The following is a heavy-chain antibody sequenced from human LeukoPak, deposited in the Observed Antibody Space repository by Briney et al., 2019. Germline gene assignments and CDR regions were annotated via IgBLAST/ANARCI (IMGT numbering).Heavy chain of an antibody. CDR3: AKDGARGVITNSFDC. Sequence: GGSLRLSCAASGFTFSSYAMSWVRQAPGKGLEWVSAISGSGGSTYYADSVKGRFTISRDNSKNTLYLQMNSLRAEDTAVYYCAKDGARGVITNSFDCWGQGTLVTVSS. CDR2: ISGSGGST. D-gene: IGHD3-10*01. CDR1: GFTFSSYA. J-gene: IGHJ4*02. V-gene: IGHV3-23*01.